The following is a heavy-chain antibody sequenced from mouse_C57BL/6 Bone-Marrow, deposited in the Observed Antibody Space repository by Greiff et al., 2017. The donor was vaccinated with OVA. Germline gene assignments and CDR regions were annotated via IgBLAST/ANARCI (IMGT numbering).Heavy chain of an antibody. Sequence: EVQRVESGGGLVQPGGSLKLSCAASGFTFSDYGMVWVRQAPRQGPEWVAFISNLANSIYYADTVTGRFTFSVENAKTTLYREMSSLRSEDTAMYYCARQNMGYYGLDYWGQGTTLTVSS. CDR3: ARQNMGYYGLDY. V-gene: IGHV5-15*01. J-gene: IGHJ2*01. CDR1: GFTFSDYG. CDR2: ISNLANSI. D-gene: IGHD1-1*01.